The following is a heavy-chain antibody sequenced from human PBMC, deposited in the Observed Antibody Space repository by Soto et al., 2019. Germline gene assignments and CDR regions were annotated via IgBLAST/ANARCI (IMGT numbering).Heavy chain of an antibody. Sequence: GSLRLSCAASGFTVSSYAMSWVRQAPGKGLEWVSAISGSGGSTYYADSVKGRFTISRDNSKNTLYLQMNSPRVEDTAVYYCAKDRMVYAHNWFDPWGQGTLVTVSS. CDR3: AKDRMVYAHNWFDP. J-gene: IGHJ5*02. D-gene: IGHD2-8*01. CDR1: GFTVSSYA. CDR2: ISGSGGST. V-gene: IGHV3-23*01.